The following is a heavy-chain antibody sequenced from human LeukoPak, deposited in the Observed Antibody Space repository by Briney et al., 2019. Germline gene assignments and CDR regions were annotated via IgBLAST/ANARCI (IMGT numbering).Heavy chain of an antibody. CDR1: GGSFSGYY. CDR3: ARGGLGGYSYQQNWFDP. D-gene: IGHD5-18*01. CDR2: INHSGST. V-gene: IGHV4-34*01. J-gene: IGHJ5*02. Sequence: SETLSLTCAVYGGSFSGYYWSWIRQPPGKGLEWIGEINHSGSTNYNASLKSRVTISLDTSKNQFSLKLSSVTAADTAVYYCARGGLGGYSYQQNWFDPWGQGTLVTVSS.